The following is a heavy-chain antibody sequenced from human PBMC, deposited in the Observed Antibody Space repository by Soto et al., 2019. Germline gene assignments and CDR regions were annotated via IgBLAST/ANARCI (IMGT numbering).Heavy chain of an antibody. J-gene: IGHJ6*03. D-gene: IGHD6-13*01. CDR1: GGTFSSYT. CDR3: ARAAAGSYYYYYMDV. CDR2: IIPILGIA. Sequence: SVKVSCKASGGTFSSYTISWVRQAPGQGLEWMGRIIPILGIANYAQKFQGRVTITADKSTSTAYMELSSLRSEDTAVYYCARAAAGSYYYYYMDVWGKGTTVTVSS. V-gene: IGHV1-69*02.